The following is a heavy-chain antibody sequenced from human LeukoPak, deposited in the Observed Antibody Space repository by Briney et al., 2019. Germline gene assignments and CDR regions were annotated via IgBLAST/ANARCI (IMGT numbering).Heavy chain of an antibody. J-gene: IGHJ5*02. CDR3: ARDENGYVWGSFRA. D-gene: IGHD3-16*02. CDR1: GYSISSGFY. V-gene: IGHV4-38-2*02. Sequence: SETLSLTCTVTGYSISSGFYWGLIRQPPGKGLEWIGSIYHSGSTYYNPSLKSRVTISVDTPKNQFSLKLSSVTAADTAVYYCARDENGYVWGSFRAWGQGTLVTVSS. CDR2: IYHSGST.